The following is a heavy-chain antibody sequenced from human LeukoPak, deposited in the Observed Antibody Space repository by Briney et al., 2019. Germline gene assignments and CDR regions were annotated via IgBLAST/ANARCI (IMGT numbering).Heavy chain of an antibody. V-gene: IGHV3-30*18. CDR3: AKDLAQLRWYLFDY. D-gene: IGHD4-23*01. Sequence: GGSLRLSCAASGFIFSSYGMHWVRQAPGKGLEWVAVISYDGSNKYYADSVKGRFTISRDNSKNTLYLQMNSLRAEDTAVYYCAKDLAQLRWYLFDYWGQGTLVTVSS. CDR2: ISYDGSNK. CDR1: GFIFSSYG. J-gene: IGHJ4*02.